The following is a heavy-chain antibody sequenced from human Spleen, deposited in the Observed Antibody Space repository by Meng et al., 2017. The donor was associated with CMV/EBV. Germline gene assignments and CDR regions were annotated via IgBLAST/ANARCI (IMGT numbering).Heavy chain of an antibody. Sequence: GGSLRLSCAASGFTFSSHAMHWVRQAPGKGLEWVAFMRYDGSNKDYADSVKGRFNISRDNSKKTLFLQMNSLRADDTAVYYCAKDTRQYSSTFDYWGQGTLVTVSS. V-gene: IGHV3-30*02. D-gene: IGHD6-13*01. CDR1: GFTFSSHA. J-gene: IGHJ4*02. CDR2: MRYDGSNK. CDR3: AKDTRQYSSTFDY.